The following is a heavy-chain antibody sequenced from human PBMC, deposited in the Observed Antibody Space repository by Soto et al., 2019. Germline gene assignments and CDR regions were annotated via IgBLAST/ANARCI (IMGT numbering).Heavy chain of an antibody. D-gene: IGHD3-22*01. Sequence: QVQLVQSGAELRKPGASVKVSCKASGYSFSSYGINWVRQAPGQGLEWMGWINTYNGNRNYAQKFEDRVTMTTATPTNTVYMELRSLNSDDTAIYYCARDRLRGYDSSGFYSWGQGTLVTVSS. CDR3: ARDRLRGYDSSGFYS. CDR2: INTYNGNR. J-gene: IGHJ4*02. V-gene: IGHV1-18*01. CDR1: GYSFSSYG.